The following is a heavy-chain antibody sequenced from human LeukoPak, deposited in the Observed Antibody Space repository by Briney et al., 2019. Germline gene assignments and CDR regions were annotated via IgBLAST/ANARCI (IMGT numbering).Heavy chain of an antibody. CDR1: GGSISSNY. J-gene: IGHJ2*01. CDR2: ISYSGST. V-gene: IGHV4-59*01. D-gene: IGHD6-19*01. Sequence: SETLSLTCTVSGGSISSNYWSWIRQPPGKGLEWIGYISYSGSTNYNPSLKSRVTISVDTSKNQFSLKLSSVTAADTAVYYCARSYQGIAVAGKVGYFDLWGRGTLVTVSS. CDR3: ARSYQGIAVAGKVGYFDL.